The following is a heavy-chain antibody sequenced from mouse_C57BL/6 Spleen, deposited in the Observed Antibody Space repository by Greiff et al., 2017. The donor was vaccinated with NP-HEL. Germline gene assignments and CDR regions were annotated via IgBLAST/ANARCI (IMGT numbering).Heavy chain of an antibody. CDR2: INPSTGGT. Sequence: VQLKESGPELVKPGASVKISCKASGYSFTGYYMNWVKQSPEKSLEWIGEINPSTGGTTYNQKFKAKATLTVDKSSSTAYMQLKSLTSEDSAVYYCARGDRAFAYWGQGTLVTVSA. D-gene: IGHD3-1*01. CDR3: ARGDRAFAY. V-gene: IGHV1-42*01. CDR1: GYSFTGYY. J-gene: IGHJ3*01.